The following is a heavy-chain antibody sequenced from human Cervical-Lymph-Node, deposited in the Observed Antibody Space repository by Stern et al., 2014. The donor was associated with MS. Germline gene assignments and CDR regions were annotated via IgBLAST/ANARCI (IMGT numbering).Heavy chain of an antibody. D-gene: IGHD6-19*01. CDR2: LYVDDDR. J-gene: IGHJ4*02. CDR1: GFSLDTPGVG. Sequence: QITLKESGPTLVKPTQTLTLTCSFSGFSLDTPGVGVGWIRQPPGKALEWLALLYVDDDRPYKPSLKSRLTLTKDTSKNQVVFTMTNMDPVDTATYHCAQVSVEVGGQFEYWGQGTLVTVSS. CDR3: AQVSVEVGGQFEY. V-gene: IGHV2-5*02.